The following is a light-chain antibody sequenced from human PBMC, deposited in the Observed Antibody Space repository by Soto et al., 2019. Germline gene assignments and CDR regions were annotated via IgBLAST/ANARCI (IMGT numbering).Light chain of an antibody. CDR2: LNSDGSH. CDR3: QTWGTGIHVV. J-gene: IGLJ3*02. V-gene: IGLV4-69*01. CDR1: SGHSSYA. Sequence: QSVLTQSPSASASLGASVKLTCTLSSGHSSYAIAWHQQQPEKGPRYLMKLNSDGSHSKGAGIPDRFSGSSSGAERSLTISSLQSEDEADYYCQTWGTGIHVVFGGGTQLTVL.